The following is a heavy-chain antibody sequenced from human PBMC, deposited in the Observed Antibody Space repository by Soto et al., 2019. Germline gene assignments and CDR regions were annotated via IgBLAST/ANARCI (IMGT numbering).Heavy chain of an antibody. CDR3: ARDKWVRREGCSSSWYHYFDY. CDR2: FDPEDGET. V-gene: IGHV1-24*01. J-gene: IGHJ4*02. Sequence: ASVKVSCKVSGYTLTELSMHWVRQAPGKGLEWMGGFDPEDGETIYAQKFQGGVTMTEDTSTDTAYMELSSLRSEDTAVYYCARDKWVRREGCSSSWYHYFDYRGQGTLVTVSS. CDR1: GYTLTELS. D-gene: IGHD6-13*01.